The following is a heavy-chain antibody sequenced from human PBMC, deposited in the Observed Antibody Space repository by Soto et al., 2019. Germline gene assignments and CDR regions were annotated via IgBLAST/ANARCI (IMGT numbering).Heavy chain of an antibody. D-gene: IGHD1-1*01. V-gene: IGHV4-31*03. Sequence: PSETLSLTCTVSGGSISSGGYYWSWIRQHPGKGLEWIGYIYYSGSTYYNPSLKSRVTISVDTSKNQFSLKLSSVTAADTAVYYCARDKDNWNASGMDVWGQGTTVTVSS. CDR3: ARDKDNWNASGMDV. CDR1: GGSISSGGYY. J-gene: IGHJ6*02. CDR2: IYYSGST.